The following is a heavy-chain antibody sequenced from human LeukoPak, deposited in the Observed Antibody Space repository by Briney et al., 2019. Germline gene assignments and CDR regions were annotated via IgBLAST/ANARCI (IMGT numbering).Heavy chain of an antibody. CDR1: EFTFSDYY. D-gene: IGHD1-26*01. CDR3: ARDWDY. V-gene: IGHV3-7*01. Sequence: GGSLRLSCAASEFTFSDYYMSWVRQAPGKGLEWVANINQDGSEIKYVDSVKGRFIISRDNAKNSLYLQINSLRVEDTALYYCARDWDYWGQGTMVTVSS. J-gene: IGHJ3*01. CDR2: INQDGSEI.